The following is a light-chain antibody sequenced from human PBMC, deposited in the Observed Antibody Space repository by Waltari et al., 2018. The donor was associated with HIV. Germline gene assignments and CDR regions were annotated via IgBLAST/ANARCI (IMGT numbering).Light chain of an antibody. J-gene: IGLJ3*02. CDR2: THS. CDR3: AVWDDSLRSVL. CDR1: SSTIGSNP. Sequence: QSVLTQPPSASGTPGPRVNISFSVGSSTIGSNPVNWYRQFPGEAPKLLMYTHSQRPSGVPDRFSGSKSGTSASLAISGLQSEDEADLYCAVWDDSLRSVLFCGGTRLTVL. V-gene: IGLV1-44*01.